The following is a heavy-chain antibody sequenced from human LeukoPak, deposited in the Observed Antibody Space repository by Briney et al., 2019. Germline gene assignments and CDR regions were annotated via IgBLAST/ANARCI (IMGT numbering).Heavy chain of an antibody. J-gene: IGHJ4*02. CDR3: ARDRSATEDY. Sequence: PGGSLRLSCAASGFTFSSYAMSWVRQAPGKGLEWVSAISGSSSYIYYADSVKGRFTISRDNAKNSLYLQMNSLRAEDTAVYYCARDRSATEDYWGQGTLVTVSS. D-gene: IGHD3-16*02. V-gene: IGHV3-21*01. CDR1: GFTFSSYA. CDR2: ISGSSSYI.